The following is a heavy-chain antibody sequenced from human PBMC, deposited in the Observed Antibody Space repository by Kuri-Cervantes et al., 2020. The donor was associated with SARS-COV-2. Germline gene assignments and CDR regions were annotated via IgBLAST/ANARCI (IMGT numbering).Heavy chain of an antibody. V-gene: IGHV4-61*08. CDR2: VSYNGAT. D-gene: IGHD3/OR15-3a*01. CDR3: SGRVDFSSVDY. Sequence: SETLSLTCAVSGGAISSGGYPWSWIRQPPGKGLEWIGYVSYNGATAYNPSLKSRVTMSLDTSKNQFSLRLSSVTAADTAVYYCSGRVDFSSVDYWGQGTLVTVSS. J-gene: IGHJ4*02. CDR1: GGAISSGGYP.